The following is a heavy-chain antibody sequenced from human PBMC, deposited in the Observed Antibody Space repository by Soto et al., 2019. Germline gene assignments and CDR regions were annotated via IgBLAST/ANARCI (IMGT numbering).Heavy chain of an antibody. CDR1: GGTFINYV. CDR3: ARGRSSPNFDP. J-gene: IGHJ5*02. V-gene: IGHV1-69*01. D-gene: IGHD6-6*01. CDR2: LIPIFGAA. Sequence: QVQLVQSGAEVRKPGSSVKVSCKISGGTFINYVISWLRQAPGQGLEWMGGLIPIFGAANLAQKFQGRVTITADESTSTVNMEVSSRTSEDTAVDYWARGRSSPNFDPWGQGTLVTVSS.